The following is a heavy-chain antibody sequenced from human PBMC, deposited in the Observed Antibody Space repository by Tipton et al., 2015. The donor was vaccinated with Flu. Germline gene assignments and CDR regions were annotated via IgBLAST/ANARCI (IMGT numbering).Heavy chain of an antibody. V-gene: IGHV4-38-2*02. CDR2: IGHTGNT. D-gene: IGHD1-26*01. CDR1: GDSIGSRYF. Sequence: TLSLTCSVSGDSIGSRYFWGWIRQPPGKGLEWIGNIGHTGNTYHNPSLKSRVRLSVDTSKNQFSLKLSSVTAADTAVYYCARDPTVGAVRGYFDYWSQGTLVTVSS. CDR3: ARDPTVGAVRGYFDY. J-gene: IGHJ4*02.